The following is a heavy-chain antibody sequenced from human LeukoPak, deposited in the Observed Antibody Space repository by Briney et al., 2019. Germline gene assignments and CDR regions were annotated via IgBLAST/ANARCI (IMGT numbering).Heavy chain of an antibody. J-gene: IGHJ5*02. CDR3: ARVRGVTIFGVEKYNWFDP. Sequence: ASVKVSCKASGYTFTSYDINWVRQATGQGLEWMGWMNPNSGNTGYAQKFQGRVTITRDTSMSTAYMELSSLTSEDTAVYYCARVRGVTIFGVEKYNWFDPWGQGTLVTVSS. CDR1: GYTFTSYD. V-gene: IGHV1-8*01. D-gene: IGHD3-3*01. CDR2: MNPNSGNT.